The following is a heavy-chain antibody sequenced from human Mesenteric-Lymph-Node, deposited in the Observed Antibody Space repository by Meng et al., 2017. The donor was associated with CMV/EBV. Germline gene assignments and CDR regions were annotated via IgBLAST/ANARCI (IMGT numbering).Heavy chain of an antibody. CDR3: VREISGSSATT. D-gene: IGHD6-13*01. V-gene: IGHV4-39*02. CDR1: GGSISTTNSY. Sequence: CTVFGGSISTTNSYWAWIRQPPGKGLEWIGSIYYTGTTYYSPSLKSRVTISVDTSKNQFSLKLFSVTAADTAVYYCVREISGSSATTWGQGTLVTVSS. J-gene: IGHJ4*02. CDR2: IYYTGTT.